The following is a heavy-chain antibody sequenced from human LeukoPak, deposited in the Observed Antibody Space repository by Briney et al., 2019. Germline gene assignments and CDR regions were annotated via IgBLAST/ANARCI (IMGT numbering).Heavy chain of an antibody. CDR3: AKGYCSGGSCYPGDYYYGMDV. D-gene: IGHD2-15*01. Sequence: ASVKVSCKASGYTFTSYDINWVRQATGQGLEWMGWMNPNSGNTGYAQKFQGRVTITRNTSISTAYMELSSLRAEDTAVYYCAKGYCSGGSCYPGDYYYGMDVWGQGTTVTVSS. V-gene: IGHV1-8*03. J-gene: IGHJ6*02. CDR2: MNPNSGNT. CDR1: GYTFTSYD.